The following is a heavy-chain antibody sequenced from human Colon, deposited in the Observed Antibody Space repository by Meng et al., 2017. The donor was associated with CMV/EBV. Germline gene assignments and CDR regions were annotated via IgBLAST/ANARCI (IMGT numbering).Heavy chain of an antibody. D-gene: IGHD6-13*01. CDR3: ATYSSSWKGFDS. Sequence: TCAIYGGSLSTTYWNWIRQPPGKGLEWIGEINQSGRTNYNSSLKSRVSMSVDTSKDQFSLKVSSVTAADTAVYYCATYSSSWKGFDSWGQGTLVTVSS. CDR1: GGSLSTTY. J-gene: IGHJ5*01. CDR2: INQSGRT. V-gene: IGHV4-34*01.